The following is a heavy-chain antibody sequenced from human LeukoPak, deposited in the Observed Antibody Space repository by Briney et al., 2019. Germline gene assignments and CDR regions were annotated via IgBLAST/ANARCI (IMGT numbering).Heavy chain of an antibody. J-gene: IGHJ4*02. CDR1: GFTFRSYS. CDR3: ARDAGGSYSVY. V-gene: IGHV3-48*04. D-gene: IGHD3-16*01. Sequence: GGSLRLSCAASGFTFRSYSMNWARQAPGKGVEWVSYISCSSSIIYYADSLKGRFTISRENAKNSLYLQMNSLRAEDTAVYDCARDAGGSYSVYWGQGGLVTDSS. CDR2: ISCSSSII.